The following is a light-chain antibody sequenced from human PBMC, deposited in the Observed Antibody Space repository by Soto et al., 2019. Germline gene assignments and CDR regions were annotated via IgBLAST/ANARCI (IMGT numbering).Light chain of an antibody. J-gene: IGKJ1*01. Sequence: DIQMTQSPSTLSASVGDRVTITCRASQSVSNWLAWYQQKPGKAPNLLIYKASSLKSGVPSRFSGSGSGTEFTLTISSLQPDDFATYYYQHYNSYSEAFGQGTKVDIK. CDR2: KAS. CDR1: QSVSNW. CDR3: QHYNSYSEA. V-gene: IGKV1-5*03.